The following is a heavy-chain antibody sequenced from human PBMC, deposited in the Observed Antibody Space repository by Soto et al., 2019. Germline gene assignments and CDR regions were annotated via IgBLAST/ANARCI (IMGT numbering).Heavy chain of an antibody. CDR3: AKEDSGFSGYMDV. Sequence: VQLVESGGGLVQPGRSLRLSCVASGFTFYNHGMHWVRQAPGRGLEWVSGITWSSDSMGYADSVKGRFTISRDNAKNSLYLQMNSLRPEDTALYYCAKEDSGFSGYMDVWGKGTTVTVSS. CDR2: ITWSSDSM. J-gene: IGHJ6*03. V-gene: IGHV3-9*01. CDR1: GFTFYNHG. D-gene: IGHD3-10*01.